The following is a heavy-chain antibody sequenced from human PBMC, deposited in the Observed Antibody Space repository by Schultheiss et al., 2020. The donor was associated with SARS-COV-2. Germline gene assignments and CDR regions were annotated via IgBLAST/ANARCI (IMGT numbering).Heavy chain of an antibody. J-gene: IGHJ6*03. Sequence: GGSLRLSCAASGFTFSSYAMSWVRQAPGKGLEWVSYISSSGSTIYYADSVKGRFTISRDNAKNSLYLQMNSLRAEDTAVYYCARDRIRGYYYMDVWGKGTTVTVSS. V-gene: IGHV3-48*04. CDR1: GFTFSSYA. CDR2: ISSSGSTI. CDR3: ARDRIRGYYYMDV. D-gene: IGHD1-14*01.